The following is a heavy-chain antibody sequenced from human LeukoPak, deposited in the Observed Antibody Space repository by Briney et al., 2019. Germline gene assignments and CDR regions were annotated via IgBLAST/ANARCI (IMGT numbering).Heavy chain of an antibody. CDR3: ARIYYYGSGSQKYYFDY. J-gene: IGHJ4*02. Sequence: GESLKISCKGSGYSFTSYWIGWVRQMPGKGLEWVGIIYPGDSDTRYRPSFQGQVTISADKSISTAYLQWSSLKASDTAMYYCARIYYYGSGSQKYYFDYWGQGTLVTVSS. CDR1: GYSFTSYW. D-gene: IGHD3-10*01. V-gene: IGHV5-51*01. CDR2: IYPGDSDT.